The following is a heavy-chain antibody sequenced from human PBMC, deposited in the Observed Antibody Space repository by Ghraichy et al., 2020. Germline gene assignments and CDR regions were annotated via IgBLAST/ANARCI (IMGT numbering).Heavy chain of an antibody. CDR2: ISGSGGSI. D-gene: IGHD1-26*01. Sequence: GGSLRLSCAASGFTFSSYAMSWVRQAPGKGLEWVSGISGSGGSIYDADSVKGRFTISRDNSKNTLYLQMSSLRADDTAVYYCARGNSGSFFQYWGQGTQVTVSS. J-gene: IGHJ1*01. CDR1: GFTFSSYA. CDR3: ARGNSGSFFQY. V-gene: IGHV3-23*01.